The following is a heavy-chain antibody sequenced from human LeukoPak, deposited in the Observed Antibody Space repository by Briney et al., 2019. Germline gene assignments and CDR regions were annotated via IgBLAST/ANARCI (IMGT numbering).Heavy chain of an antibody. V-gene: IGHV3-33*01. CDR2: IWGDGSNK. CDR1: RFTFSNYG. D-gene: IGHD2-21*01. Sequence: GGSLRLSCAASRFTFSNYGMLWVRQSPGKGLEWVAVIWGDGSNKYYADSVKGRYTISRDNSKNTLYLQMNSLRADDTAVYYCARGSGGYYNWFDPWGQGTLVTVSS. CDR3: ARGSGGYYNWFDP. J-gene: IGHJ5*02.